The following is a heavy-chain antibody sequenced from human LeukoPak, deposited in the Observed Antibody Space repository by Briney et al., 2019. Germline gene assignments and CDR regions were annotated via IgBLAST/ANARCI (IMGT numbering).Heavy chain of an antibody. D-gene: IGHD3-3*01. V-gene: IGHV3-30*18. CDR3: ANGEWLSIIDY. CDR1: GFTFSSYG. Sequence: GGSLRLSCAASGFTFSSYGMHWVRQAPGKGLEWVAVISYDGSNKYYADSVKGRFTISRDNSKNTLYLQMNSLRAEDTAVYYCANGEWLSIIDYWGQGTLVTVSS. CDR2: ISYDGSNK. J-gene: IGHJ4*02.